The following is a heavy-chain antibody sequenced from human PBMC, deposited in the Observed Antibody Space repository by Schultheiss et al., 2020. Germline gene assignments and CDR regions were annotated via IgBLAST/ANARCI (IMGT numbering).Heavy chain of an antibody. CDR3: ATTSYYYDSSGYHTLDY. V-gene: IGHV4-34*01. CDR2: INHSGST. D-gene: IGHD3-22*01. Sequence: SATLSLTCVVYGGSFSGYYWSWIRQPPGKGLEWIGEINHSGSTNYNPSLKSRVTISVDKSKNQFSLKLSSVTAADTAVYYCATTSYYYDSSGYHTLDYWGQGTLV. J-gene: IGHJ4*02. CDR1: GGSFSGYY.